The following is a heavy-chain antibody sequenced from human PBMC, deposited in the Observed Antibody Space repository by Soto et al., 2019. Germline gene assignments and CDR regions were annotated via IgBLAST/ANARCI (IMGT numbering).Heavy chain of an antibody. CDR3: ATDYYSASNCSHFDS. J-gene: IGHJ4*02. D-gene: IGHD3-22*01. CDR1: GFRFDGYA. CDR2: ISWNSGLI. V-gene: IGHV3-9*01. Sequence: EVQLVESGGGLVQPVRALRLSCADSGFRFDGYAMHWVRPAPGKSLEWVAGISWNSGLIGYVDSVNGRFTISRDNAENSLFLQMNSLRDEDTAFYYCATDYYSASNCSHFDSWGQGTLVTVAS.